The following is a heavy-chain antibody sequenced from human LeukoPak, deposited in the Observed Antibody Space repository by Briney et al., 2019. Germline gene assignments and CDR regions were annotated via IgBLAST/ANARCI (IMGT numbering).Heavy chain of an antibody. CDR3: AKATWFGELGDY. Sequence: GGSLSLSCAASGFTVSSNFMSWVRQAPGKGLEGVSVIYSGGSTYYADSVKGRFTISRDNSKNTPYLQMNSLRVEDTAVYYCAKATWFGELGDYWGQGTLVTVSS. CDR2: IYSGGST. J-gene: IGHJ4*02. D-gene: IGHD3-10*01. CDR1: GFTVSSNF. V-gene: IGHV3-53*01.